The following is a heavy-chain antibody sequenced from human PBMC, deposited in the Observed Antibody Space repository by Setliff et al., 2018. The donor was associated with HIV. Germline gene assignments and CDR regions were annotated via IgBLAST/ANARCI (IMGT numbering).Heavy chain of an antibody. V-gene: IGHV1-18*01. CDR1: GYTFTSYG. J-gene: IGHJ3*02. Sequence: ASVKVSCKASGYTFTSYGISWVRQAPGQGLEWMGWISAYNGNTNYAQKLQGRVTMTTDTSTSTAYMELRSLRSDDTAVYYCARRKYSSGWYGCNDAIDIWGQGTMVTVSS. CDR3: ARRKYSSGWYGCNDAIDI. D-gene: IGHD6-19*01. CDR2: ISAYNGNT.